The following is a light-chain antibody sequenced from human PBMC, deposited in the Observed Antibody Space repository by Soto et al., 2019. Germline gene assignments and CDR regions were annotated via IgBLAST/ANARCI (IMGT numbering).Light chain of an antibody. CDR3: QQRNNYPIT. Sequence: DIQMTQSPSSLSASVGDRVIITCRASQSISSWLAWYQQKPGKAPKLLIYDASSLESGVPSRFSGSGSGTEFTLTISSLQPEDFAIYYCQQRNNYPITFGQGTRLEIK. CDR2: DAS. J-gene: IGKJ5*01. V-gene: IGKV1-5*01. CDR1: QSISSW.